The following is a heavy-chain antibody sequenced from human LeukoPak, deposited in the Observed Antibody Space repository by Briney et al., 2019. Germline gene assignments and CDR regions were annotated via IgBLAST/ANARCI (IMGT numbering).Heavy chain of an antibody. CDR3: ARDPPFEWEVTLYNWFDP. CDR2: IGSSSSYI. V-gene: IGHV3-21*01. Sequence: GGSLRLSCAASRFTFSNYSMNWVRQAPGKGLEWVSSIGSSSSYIYYADSVKGRFTISRDNAKNSLYLQMNSLRAEDTAVYYCARDPPFEWEVTLYNWFDPWGQGTLVTVSS. D-gene: IGHD1-26*01. J-gene: IGHJ5*02. CDR1: RFTFSNYS.